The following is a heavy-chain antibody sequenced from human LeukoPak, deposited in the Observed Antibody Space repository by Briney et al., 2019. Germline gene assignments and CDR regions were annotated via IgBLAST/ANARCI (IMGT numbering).Heavy chain of an antibody. Sequence: GASVKVSCKASGYTFTSYDINWVRQATGQGLEWMGWMNPNSGNTGYAQKFQGRVTMTRNTSISTAYMELSSLRSEDTAVYYCARGQWRSGPGRTGPSKYWGRGTLVTVSS. D-gene: IGHD3/OR15-3a*01. CDR2: MNPNSGNT. J-gene: IGHJ4*02. CDR3: ARGQWRSGPGRTGPSKY. CDR1: GYTFTSYD. V-gene: IGHV1-8*01.